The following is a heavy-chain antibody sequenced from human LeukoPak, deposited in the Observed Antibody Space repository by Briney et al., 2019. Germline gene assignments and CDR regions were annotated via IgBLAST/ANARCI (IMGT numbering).Heavy chain of an antibody. D-gene: IGHD5-24*01. Sequence: HSGGSLRLLCAASGFTFSSYDMHWVRQAPGKGLEWVSVISSDENNKYYADSVKGRFTISRDNSKNTLYLQMSSLRPEDTAVYYCAKEGRWLQLGGAFDIWGQGTMVTVSS. CDR3: AKEGRWLQLGGAFDI. CDR1: GFTFSSYD. CDR2: ISSDENNK. J-gene: IGHJ3*02. V-gene: IGHV3-30*18.